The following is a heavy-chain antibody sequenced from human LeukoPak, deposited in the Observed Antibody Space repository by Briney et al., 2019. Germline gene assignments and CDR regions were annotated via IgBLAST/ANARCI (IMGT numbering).Heavy chain of an antibody. D-gene: IGHD3-22*01. CDR1: GGTFSSYA. CDR3: ARDADDSSGYHGGFDY. CDR2: IIPILGIA. J-gene: IGHJ4*02. Sequence: SSVKVSCKASGGTFSSYAISWVRQAPRQGLEWMGRIIPILGIANYAQKFQGRVTITADKSTSTAYMELSSLRSEDTAVYYCARDADDSSGYHGGFDYWGQGTLVTVSS. V-gene: IGHV1-69*04.